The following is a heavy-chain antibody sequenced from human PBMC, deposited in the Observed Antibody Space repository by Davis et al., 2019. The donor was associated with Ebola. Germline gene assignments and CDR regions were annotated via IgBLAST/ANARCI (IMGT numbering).Heavy chain of an antibody. CDR3: ARAPLSFGIFGVVNDYYYYGMDV. J-gene: IGHJ6*02. CDR1: GGSISSYY. V-gene: IGHV4-59*01. CDR2: IYYSGST. D-gene: IGHD3-3*01. Sequence: PGGSLRLSCTVSGGSISSYYWSRIRQPPGKGLEWIGYIYYSGSTNYNPSLKSRVTISVDTSKNQFSLKLSSVTAADTAVYYCARAPLSFGIFGVVNDYYYYGMDVWGQGTTVTVSS.